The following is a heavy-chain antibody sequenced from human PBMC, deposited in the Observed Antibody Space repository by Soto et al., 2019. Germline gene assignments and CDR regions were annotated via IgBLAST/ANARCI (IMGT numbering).Heavy chain of an antibody. J-gene: IGHJ5*02. CDR3: AKFISYDSSGYYTTNWFDP. Sequence: PGGSLRLSCAASGFTFSSYGMHWVRQAPGKGLEWVAVISYDGSNKYYADSVKGRFTISRDNSKNTLYLQMNSLRAEDTAVYYCAKFISYDSSGYYTTNWFDPWGQGTLVPVSS. D-gene: IGHD3-22*01. V-gene: IGHV3-30*18. CDR2: ISYDGSNK. CDR1: GFTFSSYG.